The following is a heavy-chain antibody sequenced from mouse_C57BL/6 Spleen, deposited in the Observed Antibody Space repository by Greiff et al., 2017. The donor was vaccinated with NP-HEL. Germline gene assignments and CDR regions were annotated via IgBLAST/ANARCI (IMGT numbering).Heavy chain of an antibody. CDR3: ARWDYYGSSPYYFDY. CDR1: GYTFTSYW. CDR2: IDPSDSYT. Sequence: VQLQQPGAELVRPGPSVKLSCKASGYTFTSYWMHWVKPRPGQGLEWIGVIDPSDSYTNYNQKFKGKATLTVDTSSSTAYMQLSSLTSEDSAVYYCARWDYYGSSPYYFDYWGQGTTLTVSS. V-gene: IGHV1-59*01. J-gene: IGHJ2*01. D-gene: IGHD1-1*01.